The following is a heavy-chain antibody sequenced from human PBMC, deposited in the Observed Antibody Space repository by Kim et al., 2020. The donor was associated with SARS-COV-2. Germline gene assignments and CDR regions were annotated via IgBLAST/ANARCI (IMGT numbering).Heavy chain of an antibody. D-gene: IGHD3-10*01. CDR2: IGRGGDT. V-gene: IGHV3-23*01. CDR3: VHGGWGSASQY. J-gene: IGHJ1*01. Sequence: GGSLRLSCVASGFTFQKWAMTWVRQAPGKGLEWVSGIGRGGDTYYAASVKGRFTISRDNSKNTLYLQMNSLRDDDAAVYYCVHGGWGSASQYWGQGTLVTVSS. CDR1: GFTFQKWA.